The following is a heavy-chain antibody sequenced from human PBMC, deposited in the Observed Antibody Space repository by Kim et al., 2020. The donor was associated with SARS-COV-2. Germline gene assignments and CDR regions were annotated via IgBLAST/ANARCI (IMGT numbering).Heavy chain of an antibody. CDR3: ASIVPATYYYYYGMDV. CDR1: GGSISSSSYY. J-gene: IGHJ6*02. V-gene: IGHV4-39*01. Sequence: SETLSLTCTVSGGSISSSSYYWGWIRQPPGKGLEWIGSIYYSGSTYYNPSLKSRVTISVDTSKNQFSLKLSSVTAADTAVYYCASIVPATYYYYYGMDVWGQGTPVTVSS. D-gene: IGHD2-2*01. CDR2: IYYSGST.